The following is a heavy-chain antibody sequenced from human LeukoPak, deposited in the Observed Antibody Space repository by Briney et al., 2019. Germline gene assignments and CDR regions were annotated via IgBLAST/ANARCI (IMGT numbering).Heavy chain of an antibody. CDR3: ARNYSGYDAFDI. Sequence: ASVKVSCKASGGTFSSYAINWVRQAPGQGLEWMGWINPNSGGTNYAQKFQGRVTMTRDTSISTAYMELSRLRSDDTAVYYCARNYSGYDAFDIWGQGTMVTVSS. CDR2: INPNSGGT. V-gene: IGHV1-2*02. J-gene: IGHJ3*02. D-gene: IGHD5-12*01. CDR1: GGTFSSYA.